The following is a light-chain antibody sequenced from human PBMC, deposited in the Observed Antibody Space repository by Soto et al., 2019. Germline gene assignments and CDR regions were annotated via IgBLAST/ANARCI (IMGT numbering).Light chain of an antibody. CDR3: LQTGTFPRT. V-gene: IGKV1-39*01. CDR2: AAS. J-gene: IGKJ1*01. Sequence: DMQLTQSPSSLSASVGDRVTITCRASQSIRSYLNWYQHKPGKAPKLLIYAASSLQTGVPSRFSGSRSGTDCALSISSLQREDFATYYCLQTGTFPRTFGQGTKVEMK. CDR1: QSIRSY.